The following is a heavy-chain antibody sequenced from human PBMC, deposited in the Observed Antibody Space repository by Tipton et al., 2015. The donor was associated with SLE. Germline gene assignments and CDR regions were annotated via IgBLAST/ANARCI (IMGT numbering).Heavy chain of an antibody. J-gene: IGHJ4*02. Sequence: QLVQSGGGVVQPGRSLRLSCAASGFTFSSYWMTWVRQAPGKGLEWVANIKQDGSEKYYADSVKGRFTISRDNSKSTLYLQMNSLRAEDTAVYYCAKGVTWELLDNYFDYWGQGTLVTVSS. CDR3: AKGVTWELLDNYFDY. V-gene: IGHV3-7*01. CDR1: GFTFSSYW. D-gene: IGHD1-26*01. CDR2: IKQDGSEK.